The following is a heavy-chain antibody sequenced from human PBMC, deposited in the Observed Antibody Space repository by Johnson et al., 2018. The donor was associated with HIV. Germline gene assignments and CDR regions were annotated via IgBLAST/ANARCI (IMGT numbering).Heavy chain of an antibody. CDR2: IYSGGST. CDR3: ARGGLGFQNIHDPLDI. V-gene: IGHV3-66*01. J-gene: IGHJ3*02. D-gene: IGHD1/OR15-1a*01. CDR1: GFTVSNYY. Sequence: VQLVESGGGLVQPGGSLRLSCAASGFTVSNYYMTWVRQSPGKGLEWVSVIYSGGSTYYADSVKGRFTISRDTSKNTLYLQMNSLRAEDTALYYCARGGLGFQNIHDPLDIWGQGTMVTVSS.